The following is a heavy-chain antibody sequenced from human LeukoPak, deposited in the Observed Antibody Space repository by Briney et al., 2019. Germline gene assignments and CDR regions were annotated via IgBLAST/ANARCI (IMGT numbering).Heavy chain of an antibody. Sequence: GSLRLSCAASGFTFSSYAMHWVRQAPGKGLEWVTIISYDGSDKYYADSVRGRFTISRDNSKNTLYLQMNSLRAEDTAFYYCAKNRVVFNWNYAYYFDSWGQGTLVTVSS. V-gene: IGHV3-30*18. D-gene: IGHD1-7*01. CDR3: AKNRVVFNWNYAYYFDS. CDR1: GFTFSSYA. CDR2: ISYDGSDK. J-gene: IGHJ4*02.